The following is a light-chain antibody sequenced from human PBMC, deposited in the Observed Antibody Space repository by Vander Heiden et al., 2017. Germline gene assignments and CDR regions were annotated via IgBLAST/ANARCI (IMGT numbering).Light chain of an antibody. CDR3: QRYGSFLWT. V-gene: IGKV3-20*01. CDR1: QSVSSSY. CDR2: GAS. Sequence: EIVLTQSPGTLSLSPGERATLSCRASQSVSSSYLARYQQKPGQAPRLLIYGASSRATGIPDRFSGSGSGTDFTLTISRLEPEDFAVYYCQRYGSFLWTFGQGTKVEIK. J-gene: IGKJ1*01.